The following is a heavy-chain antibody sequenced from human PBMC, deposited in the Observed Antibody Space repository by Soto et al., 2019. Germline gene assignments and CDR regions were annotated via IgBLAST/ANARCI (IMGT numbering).Heavy chain of an antibody. CDR1: GFTFSSYG. D-gene: IGHD4-17*01. V-gene: IGHV3-33*01. Sequence: QVQLVESGGGVVQPGRSLRLSCAASGFTFSSYGMHWVRQAPGKGLEWVAVIWYDGSNKYYADSVKGRFTISRDNSKNTLYLQMNSLRAEDTAVYYCARDTHHLDYGDYHIGWYFDLWGRGTLVTVSS. CDR3: ARDTHHLDYGDYHIGWYFDL. CDR2: IWYDGSNK. J-gene: IGHJ2*01.